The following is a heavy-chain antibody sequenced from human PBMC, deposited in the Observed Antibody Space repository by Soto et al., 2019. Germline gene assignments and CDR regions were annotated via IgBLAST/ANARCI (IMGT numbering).Heavy chain of an antibody. J-gene: IGHJ5*02. CDR3: VRGGSGYTWFSES. CDR1: GGRFSSYP. Sequence: QEQLVQSGAEVKKPGSTVKVSCKASGGRFSSYPISWVRQVTGQGLEWMGGIIPVFQTAYYTQSFQGRVTITADESTITAYMALSSLRSEDTAIYYCVRGGSGYTWFSESWGQGTLVTVSS. D-gene: IGHD3-22*01. CDR2: IIPVFQTA. V-gene: IGHV1-69*01.